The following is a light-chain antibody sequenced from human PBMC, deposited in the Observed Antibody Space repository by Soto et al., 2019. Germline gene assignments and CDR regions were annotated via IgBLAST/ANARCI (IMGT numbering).Light chain of an antibody. V-gene: IGLV2-14*01. CDR2: EAS. Sequence: QSALTQPASVSGSPGQSITISCTGTSSDIGESTYVSWYQQHPGRAPRLLIYEASYRPSGVSHRFSGSKFGNTASLTSSGLQAEDEADYHCSSYSSGSTLYVFGTGTKLTVL. CDR3: SSYSSGSTLYV. J-gene: IGLJ1*01. CDR1: SSDIGESTY.